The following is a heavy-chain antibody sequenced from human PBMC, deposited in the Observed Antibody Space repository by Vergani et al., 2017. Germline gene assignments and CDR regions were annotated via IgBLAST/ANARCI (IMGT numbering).Heavy chain of an antibody. D-gene: IGHD3-3*01. Sequence: QVHLVQSGAEVKKPGASVKVSCKASGYTFTSYAMHWVRQAPGQSLEWMGWINAGNGNTKYSQKFQGRVTITMDTSASTAYMELSSLRSEDTAVYYCARDNEYYDVWSGYYRPYYYYMDVWGKGTTVTVSS. CDR2: INAGNGNT. CDR1: GYTFTSYA. CDR3: ARDNEYYDVWSGYYRPYYYYMDV. V-gene: IGHV1-3*01. J-gene: IGHJ6*03.